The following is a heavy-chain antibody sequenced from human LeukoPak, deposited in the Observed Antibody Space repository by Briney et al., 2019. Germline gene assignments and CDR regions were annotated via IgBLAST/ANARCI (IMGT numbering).Heavy chain of an antibody. CDR1: GFTFSDYY. CDR3: ARGEYDDYARVDY. J-gene: IGHJ4*02. CDR2: ISSSGNTI. V-gene: IGHV3-11*04. Sequence: PGGSLRLSCAASGFTFSDYYMSWIRQAPGKGLEWVSYISSSGNTIYYAGSVKGRFTISRDNAKNSLFLQMNSLRAEDTAVYYCARGEYDDYARVDYWGQGTLVTVSS. D-gene: IGHD4-17*01.